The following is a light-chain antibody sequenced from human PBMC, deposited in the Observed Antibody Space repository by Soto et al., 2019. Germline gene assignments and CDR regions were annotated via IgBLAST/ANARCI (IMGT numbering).Light chain of an antibody. CDR1: SSNIGNNY. CDR3: GTWDSSLSAG. J-gene: IGLJ2*01. V-gene: IGLV1-51*01. CDR2: DNN. Sequence: QSVLTQPPSVSAAPGQKVTISCSGSSSNIGNNYVSWYQQLPGTALKLLIYDNNKRPSGIPDRFSGSKSGTSATLGITGLQTGDEADYYCGTWDSSLSAGFGGGTKVTVL.